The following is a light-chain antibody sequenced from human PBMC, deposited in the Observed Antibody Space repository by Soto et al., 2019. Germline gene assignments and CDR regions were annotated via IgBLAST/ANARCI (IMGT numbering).Light chain of an antibody. Sequence: LTQPASVSGSPGQSITISCTGTSSDVGSYNLVSWYQQHPGKAPKLMIYEGSKRPSGVSNRFSGSKSGNTASLTISGLQAEDEADYYRCSYAGSRVFGTGTKVT. CDR3: CSYAGSRV. CDR2: EGS. V-gene: IGLV2-23*01. CDR1: SSDVGSYNL. J-gene: IGLJ1*01.